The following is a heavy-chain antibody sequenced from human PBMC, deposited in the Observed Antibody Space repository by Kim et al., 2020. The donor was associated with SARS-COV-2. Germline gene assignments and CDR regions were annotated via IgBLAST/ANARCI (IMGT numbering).Heavy chain of an antibody. CDR1: GFTFGSYS. J-gene: IGHJ6*02. Sequence: GGSLRLSCAASGFTFGSYSMNWVRQAPGKGLEWVSYISSSSSTIYYADSVKGRFTISRDNAKNSLYLQMNSLRDDDTAVYYCARESRRYSGYDPLAYYYYDYGMDVWGQGTTVTVSS. CDR3: ARESRRYSGYDPLAYYYYDYGMDV. D-gene: IGHD5-12*01. CDR2: ISSSSSTI. V-gene: IGHV3-48*02.